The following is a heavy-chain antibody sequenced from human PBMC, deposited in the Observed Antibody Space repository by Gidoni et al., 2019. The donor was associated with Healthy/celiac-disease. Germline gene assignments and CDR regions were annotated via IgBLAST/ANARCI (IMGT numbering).Heavy chain of an antibody. Sequence: QVQLVQSGAEAKKPGASVKVSCKASGYTFTSYAMHWVRKAPGQRFEWMGWNNAGNGNTKYAQKVQGRVTITRDTSASTAYMELSSLRSEDTAVYYCAREGYQLLYGYWGQGTLVTVSS. CDR3: AREGYQLLYGY. CDR2: NNAGNGNT. D-gene: IGHD2-2*02. J-gene: IGHJ4*02. CDR1: GYTFTSYA. V-gene: IGHV1-3*01.